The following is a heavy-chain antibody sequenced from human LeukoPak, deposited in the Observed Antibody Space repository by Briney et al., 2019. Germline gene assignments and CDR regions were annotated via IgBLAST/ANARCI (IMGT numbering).Heavy chain of an antibody. CDR1: GFTFSSYA. CDR2: ISSSSSYI. J-gene: IGHJ6*04. D-gene: IGHD7-27*01. CDR3: ARGGLGIGYYYYGMDV. V-gene: IGHV3-21*01. Sequence: GGSLRLSCAASGFTFSSYAMSWVRQAPGKGLEWVSSISSSSSYIYYADSVKGRFTISRDNAKNSLYLQMNSLRAEDTAVYYCARGGLGIGYYYYGMDVWGKGTTVTVSS.